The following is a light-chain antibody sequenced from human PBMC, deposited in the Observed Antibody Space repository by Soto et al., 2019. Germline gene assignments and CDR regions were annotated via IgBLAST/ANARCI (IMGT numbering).Light chain of an antibody. Sequence: QSVLTQPASVSGSPGRSVTISCTGTSCDIGRDNLVSWDQQHPGKAPERVIYEGSTRPSGVSNLLSGSKSGNTASLTISRLQAEDEADSYCCTYAGSSDVFGSRTKATVL. J-gene: IGLJ1*01. V-gene: IGLV2-23*01. CDR2: EGS. CDR3: CTYAGSSDV. CDR1: SCDIGRDNL.